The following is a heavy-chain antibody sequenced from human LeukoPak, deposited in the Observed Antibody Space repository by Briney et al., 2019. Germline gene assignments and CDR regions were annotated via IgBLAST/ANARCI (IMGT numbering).Heavy chain of an antibody. CDR1: SGSFSGYY. CDR3: ARGGTYYGDYFRRFDP. V-gene: IGHV4-34*01. Sequence: SETLSLTCSVYSGSFSGYYWSWIRQPPGKGLEWIGEINHSGSTNYNPSLKSRVTISVDTSKNQFSLKLSSVTAADTAVYYCARGGTYYGDYFRRFDPWGQGTLVTVSS. J-gene: IGHJ5*02. D-gene: IGHD4-17*01. CDR2: INHSGST.